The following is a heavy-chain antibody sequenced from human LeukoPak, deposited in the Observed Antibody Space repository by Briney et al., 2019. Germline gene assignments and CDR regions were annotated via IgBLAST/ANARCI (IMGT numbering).Heavy chain of an antibody. CDR1: RLTFSDYA. Sequence: GGSLRLSCAASRLTFSDYAMSWVRQAPGKGLEWVSAISATGGSTYYADSVKGRFTISGDNSKNTLYLQMNSLRAEDTAVYYCAKGYYYGSGSYYNVWGTCFDYWGQGTLVTVSS. CDR3: AKGYYYGSGSYYNVWGTCFDY. CDR2: ISATGGST. J-gene: IGHJ4*02. V-gene: IGHV3-23*01. D-gene: IGHD3-10*01.